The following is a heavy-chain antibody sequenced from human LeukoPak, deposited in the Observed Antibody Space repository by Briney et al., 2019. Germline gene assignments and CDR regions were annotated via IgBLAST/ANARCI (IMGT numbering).Heavy chain of an antibody. Sequence: PGGSLRLSCAASGFTFSSYYMTWVRQAPGKGLEWVATIKDDGSEDYSLDSVKGRFTISRDNAKSSMWLQMSSLRAEDTAVYYCARDQTPFYWGQGSLVTVSS. CDR3: ARDQTPFY. D-gene: IGHD2-15*01. CDR2: IKDDGSED. V-gene: IGHV3-7*01. CDR1: GFTFSSYY. J-gene: IGHJ4*02.